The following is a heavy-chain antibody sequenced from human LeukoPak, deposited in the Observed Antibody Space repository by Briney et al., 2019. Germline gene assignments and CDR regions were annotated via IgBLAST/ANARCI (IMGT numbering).Heavy chain of an antibody. J-gene: IGHJ3*02. CDR3: AKGLRSYSSGWYSHDAFDI. V-gene: IGHV3-23*01. D-gene: IGHD6-19*01. CDR2: ISGSGGST. Sequence: PGGSLRLSCAASGFTFSRSAMSWVRQAPGKGLEWVSAISGSGGSTYYADSVKGRFTISRDNSKNTLYLQMNSLRAEDTAVYYCAKGLRSYSSGWYSHDAFDIWGQGTMVTVSS. CDR1: GFTFSRSA.